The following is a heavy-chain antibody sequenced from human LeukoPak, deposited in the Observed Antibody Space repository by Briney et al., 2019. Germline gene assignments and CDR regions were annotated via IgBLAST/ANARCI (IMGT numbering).Heavy chain of an antibody. Sequence: GGSLRLSCAASGFTFSDYSMNWVRQAPGKGLEWLSYISSSSRTIYYADSVRGRFTVSRDNAKDSLYLQLNSLRAEDTAVYYCARDSSGWYLDYWGQGTLVTVSS. CDR3: ARDSSGWYLDY. D-gene: IGHD6-19*01. J-gene: IGHJ4*02. CDR2: ISSSSRTI. CDR1: GFTFSDYS. V-gene: IGHV3-48*01.